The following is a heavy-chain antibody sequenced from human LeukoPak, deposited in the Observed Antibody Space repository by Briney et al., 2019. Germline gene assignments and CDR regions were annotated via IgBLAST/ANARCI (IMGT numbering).Heavy chain of an antibody. CDR3: AKNSGYDLGDY. D-gene: IGHD5-12*01. Sequence: PGGSLRLSCAASGFTVSSNYMSWVRQAPGKGLEWVSVIYSGGSTYYADSVKGRFTISRDNSKNTLYLQMNSLRAEDTAVYYCAKNSGYDLGDYWGQGTLVTVSS. CDR2: IYSGGST. CDR1: GFTVSSNY. V-gene: IGHV3-53*01. J-gene: IGHJ4*02.